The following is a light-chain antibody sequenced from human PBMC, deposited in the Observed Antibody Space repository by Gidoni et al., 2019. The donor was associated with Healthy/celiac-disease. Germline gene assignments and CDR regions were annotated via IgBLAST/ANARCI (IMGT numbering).Light chain of an antibody. V-gene: IGKV1-39*01. CDR3: QQSYSTPLT. CDR1: QSISSY. J-gene: IGKJ4*01. Sequence: IQMTQSPSYLSASVGDRVTITCRASQSISSYLNWYQKKPGKAPQLLIYAASSSPSGVPSRFSGSGSGTDFTLTISRLQPEDFATYYCQQSYSTPLTFGGGTKVEIK. CDR2: AAS.